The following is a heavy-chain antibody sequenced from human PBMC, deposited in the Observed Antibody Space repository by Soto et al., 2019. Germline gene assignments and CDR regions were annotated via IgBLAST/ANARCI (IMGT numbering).Heavy chain of an antibody. V-gene: IGHV1-69*13. CDR2: IIPIFGTA. CDR1: GYTFPSYD. CDR3: ARGNHRWLQLWYFDL. Sequence: SVKVSCKASGYTFPSYDINWVRQATGQGLEWMGGIIPIFGTANYAQKFQGRVTITADESTSTAYMELSSLRSEDTAVYYCARGNHRWLQLWYFDLWGRGTLVTVSS. J-gene: IGHJ2*01. D-gene: IGHD5-12*01.